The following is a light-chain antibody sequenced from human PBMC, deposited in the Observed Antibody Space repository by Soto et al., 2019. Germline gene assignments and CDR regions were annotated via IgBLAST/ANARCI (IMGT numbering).Light chain of an antibody. CDR1: TGAVTSGYY. CDR2: STN. J-gene: IGLJ2*01. CDR3: LLYYGGQLGV. V-gene: IGLV7-43*01. Sequence: QAVVTQEPSLTVSPGGTVTLTCATSTGAVTSGYYPNWFQQKPGRAPRALIYSTNHKYSWTPARFSGSLLGGKAALTLSGVQPEAEADYYCLLYYGGQLGVFGGGTKLTVL.